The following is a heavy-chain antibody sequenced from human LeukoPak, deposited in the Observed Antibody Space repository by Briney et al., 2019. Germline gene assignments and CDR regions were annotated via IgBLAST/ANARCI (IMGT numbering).Heavy chain of an antibody. J-gene: IGHJ6*02. CDR2: IVVGSGNT. D-gene: IGHD3-22*01. CDR3: AAASNYYDRSNYYSYAMEV. V-gene: IGHV1-58*01. Sequence: ASVKVSCKASGFTFTTSAVQWVRQARGQRLEWIGWIVVGSGNTNYAQKFQERVTITRDMSTSTVYMDLSSQRSEDTAVYYCAAASNYYDRSNYYSYAMEVWGQGTTVTVSS. CDR1: GFTFTTSA.